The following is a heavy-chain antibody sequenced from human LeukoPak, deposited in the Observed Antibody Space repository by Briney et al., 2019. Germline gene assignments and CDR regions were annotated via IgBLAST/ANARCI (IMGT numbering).Heavy chain of an antibody. CDR3: VRIINWGYDY. J-gene: IGHJ4*02. Sequence: GGSLRLSCAASGFIFSSFAMHWVRQAPGKGLEYVSAISSNGRSTYYADSVKGRFTISRDNSKNTLYLQMGSLRAEDMAVYYCVRIINWGYDYWGQGTLVTVSS. CDR2: ISSNGRST. V-gene: IGHV3-64*02. D-gene: IGHD7-27*01. CDR1: GFIFSSFA.